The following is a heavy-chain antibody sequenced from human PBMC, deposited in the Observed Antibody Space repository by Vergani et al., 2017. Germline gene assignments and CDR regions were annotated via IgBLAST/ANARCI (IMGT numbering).Heavy chain of an antibody. Sequence: EVQLLESGGGLVQPGGSLRLSCAASGFPFSSYAMSWVRQAPGKGLEWVSAISGSGGSTYYADSVKGRFTISRDNSKNTLYLQMNSLRAEDTAVYYCAKDSGSYPDYFDYWGQGTLVTVSS. J-gene: IGHJ4*02. CDR1: GFPFSSYA. CDR3: AKDSGSYPDYFDY. V-gene: IGHV3-23*01. D-gene: IGHD1-26*01. CDR2: ISGSGGST.